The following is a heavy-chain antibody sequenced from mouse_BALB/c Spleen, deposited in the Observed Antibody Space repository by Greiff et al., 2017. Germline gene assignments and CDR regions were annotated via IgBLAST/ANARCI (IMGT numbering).Heavy chain of an antibody. J-gene: IGHJ4*01. CDR3: AREITTDYYAMDY. CDR1: GFTFSSYA. CDR2: ISSGGST. D-gene: IGHD2-4*01. V-gene: IGHV5-6-5*01. Sequence: EVKLVESGGGLVKPGGSLKLSCAASGFTFSSYAMSWVRQTPEKRLEWVASISSGGSTYYPDSVKGRFTISRDNARNILYLQMSSLRSEDTAMYYCAREITTDYYAMDYWGQGTSVTVSS.